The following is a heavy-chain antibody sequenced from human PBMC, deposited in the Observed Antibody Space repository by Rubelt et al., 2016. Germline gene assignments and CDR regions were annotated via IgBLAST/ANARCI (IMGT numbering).Heavy chain of an antibody. V-gene: IGHV3-7*02. J-gene: IGHJ4*02. D-gene: IGHD3-16*01. CDR3: ARRAAYVGGEDC. CDR2: IKQDGAEK. Sequence: EIQVVESGGGLVQPGGSLRLSCVASGFTLGDYWMGWVRQAPGKGLEWVANIKQDGAEKSYVDSVKGRFTISRDNSKNTLYPEMNNLRVEDTAVYYCARRAAYVGGEDCWGQGALVTVSS. CDR1: GFTLGDYW.